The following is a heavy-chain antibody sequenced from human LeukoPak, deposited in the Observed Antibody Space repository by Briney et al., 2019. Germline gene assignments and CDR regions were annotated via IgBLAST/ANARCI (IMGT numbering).Heavy chain of an antibody. CDR3: ARGTDAYRCGNS. CDR2: IHYSGGV. CDR1: GGSFSGYY. V-gene: IGHV4-34*01. Sequence: PSETLSLTCAVYGGSFSGYYWTWIRQPPGKGLEWVWEIHYSGGVTYNPSLKSRVTITSDTSNNQFSLKVNSVTAADTAVYYCARGTDAYRCGNSWGQGTLVTVSS. D-gene: IGHD5-24*01. J-gene: IGHJ4*02.